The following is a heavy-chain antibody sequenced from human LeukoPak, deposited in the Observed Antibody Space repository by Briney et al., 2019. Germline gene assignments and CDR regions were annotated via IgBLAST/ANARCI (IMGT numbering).Heavy chain of an antibody. CDR2: ISTYNGNS. Sequence: ASVTVSCTASDYTFTSFGISWVRQAPGQGLEWMGWISTYNGNSKYPQKFQGRVTMTTDTSTSTAYMELRSLGSDDTAVYYCASTGHWNDLDYWGQGTLVTVSS. CDR1: DYTFTSFG. V-gene: IGHV1-18*01. D-gene: IGHD1-1*01. J-gene: IGHJ4*02. CDR3: ASTGHWNDLDY.